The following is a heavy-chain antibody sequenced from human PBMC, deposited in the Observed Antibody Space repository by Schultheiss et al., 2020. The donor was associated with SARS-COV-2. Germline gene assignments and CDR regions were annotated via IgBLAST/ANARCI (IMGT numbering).Heavy chain of an antibody. Sequence: SQTLSLTCTVSGGSISSGGYYWSWIRQHPGKGLEWIGSIYTSGSTNYNPSLKSRVTMSVDTSKNQFSLKLSSVTAADTAVYYCAREGVPASSMDVWGQGTTVTVSS. J-gene: IGHJ6*02. D-gene: IGHD2-2*01. CDR3: AREGVPASSMDV. V-gene: IGHV4-61*02. CDR1: GGSISSGGYY. CDR2: IYTSGST.